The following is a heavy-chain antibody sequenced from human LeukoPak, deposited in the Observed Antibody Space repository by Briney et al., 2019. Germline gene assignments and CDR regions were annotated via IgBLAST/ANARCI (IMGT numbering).Heavy chain of an antibody. V-gene: IGHV4-4*07. D-gene: IGHD6-19*01. CDR2: IYATGST. CDR1: GGSISSYY. J-gene: IGHJ4*02. CDR3: ARQIAVAGKAEFDY. Sequence: SETLSLTCTVSGGSISSYYWTWIRQPAGKGLEWIGRIYATGSTTYNPSLNSRVTMSVDTSKKQFSLKLSYVTAADTAVYYCARQIAVAGKAEFDYWGQGTLVTVSS.